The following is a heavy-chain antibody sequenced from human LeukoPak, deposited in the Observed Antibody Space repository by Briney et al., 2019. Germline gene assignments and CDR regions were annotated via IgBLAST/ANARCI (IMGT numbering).Heavy chain of an antibody. J-gene: IGHJ4*02. CDR2: MNPNSGNT. CDR3: ARGKWLRQKYYFDY. CDR1: GYTFTSYD. V-gene: IGHV1-8*03. D-gene: IGHD5-12*01. Sequence: ASVKVSCKASGYTFTSYDINWVRQATGQGLEWMGWMNPNSGNTGYAQKFQSRVTITRNTSISTAYMELSSLRSEDTAVYYCARGKWLRQKYYFDYWGQGTLVTVSS.